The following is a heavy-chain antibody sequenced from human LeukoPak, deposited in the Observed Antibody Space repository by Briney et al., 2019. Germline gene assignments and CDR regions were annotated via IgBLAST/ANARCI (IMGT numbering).Heavy chain of an antibody. J-gene: IGHJ4*02. CDR3: ARSPMITFGGVIMAFDY. CDR2: INAGNGNT. CDR1: GYTFTSYA. D-gene: IGHD3-16*02. V-gene: IGHV1-3*01. Sequence: ASVKVSCKASGYTFTSYAMHWVRRAPGQRLEWMGWINAGNGNTKYSQKFQGRVTITRDTSASTAYMELSSLRSEDTAVYYCARSPMITFGGVIMAFDYWGQGTLVTVSS.